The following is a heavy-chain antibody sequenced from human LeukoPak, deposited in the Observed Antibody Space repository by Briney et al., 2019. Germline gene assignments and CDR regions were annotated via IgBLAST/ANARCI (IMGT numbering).Heavy chain of an antibody. V-gene: IGHV1-2*02. J-gene: IGHJ5*02. D-gene: IGHD3-10*01. CDR3: ARGTYGSGTYRWFDP. CDR2: INPDSGVA. Sequence: WASVKVSCQTSGYTFSGYNMFWVRQAPGQGRQCMGWINPDSGVANYALDFQGRVTMTRDTSNSTVYMEPSSLRSDDTAVYYCARGTYGSGTYRWFDPWGQGTQVTVSS. CDR1: GYTFSGYN.